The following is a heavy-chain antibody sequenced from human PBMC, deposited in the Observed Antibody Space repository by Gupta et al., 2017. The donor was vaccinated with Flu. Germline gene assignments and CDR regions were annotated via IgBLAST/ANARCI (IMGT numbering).Heavy chain of an antibody. J-gene: IGHJ5*02. Sequence: QVQLQESGPGLVKPSETLSLTCTVSGGSISSYYWSWIRQPPGKGLEWIGYIYYSGSTNYNPALKSRVTISVDTAKNQFSLKVGSVTAADTAVYYFAEDGGVHTRPFGPGGQGTMVTVYS. CDR2: IYYSGST. CDR3: AEDGGVHTRPFGP. D-gene: IGHD3-16*01. CDR1: GGSISSYY. V-gene: IGHV4-59*01.